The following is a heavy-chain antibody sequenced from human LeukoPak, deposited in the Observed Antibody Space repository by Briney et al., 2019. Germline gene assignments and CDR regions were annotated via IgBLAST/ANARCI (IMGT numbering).Heavy chain of an antibody. V-gene: IGHV1-2*02. CDR3: ARQRENTMIVVVMDYYYGMDV. D-gene: IGHD3-22*01. CDR2: INPNSGGT. CDR1: GYTFTGYY. Sequence: GASVKVSCKASGYTFTGYYMHWVRQAPGQGLEWMGWINPNSGGTKYAQKFQGRVTMTRDTSISTAYMELSGLRSDDTAVYYCARQRENTMIVVVMDYYYGMDVWGQGTTVTVSS. J-gene: IGHJ6*02.